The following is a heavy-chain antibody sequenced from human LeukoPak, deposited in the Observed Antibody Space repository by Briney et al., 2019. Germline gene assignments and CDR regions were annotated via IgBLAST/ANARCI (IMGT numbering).Heavy chain of an antibody. CDR2: ISGSGGST. CDR3: AKLVGFGENGDAFDI. V-gene: IGHV3-23*01. D-gene: IGHD3-10*01. J-gene: IGHJ3*02. Sequence: PGGSLRLSCAASGFSFRNYRMNWVRQAPGKGLEWVSAISGSGGSTYYADSAKGRFTISRDNSKNTLFLQMRRLRAEDTGVYYCAKLVGFGENGDAFDIWGQGTMVTVSS. CDR1: GFSFRNYR.